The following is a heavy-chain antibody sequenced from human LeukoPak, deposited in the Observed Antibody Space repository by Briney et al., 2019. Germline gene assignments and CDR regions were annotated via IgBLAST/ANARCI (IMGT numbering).Heavy chain of an antibody. J-gene: IGHJ4*02. D-gene: IGHD3-22*01. CDR1: GFTFSNAW. V-gene: IGHV3-15*01. Sequence: KSGGSLRLSCAASGFTFSNAWMSWVRQAPGKGLEWVGRIKSKTDGGTTDFAAPVKGRFTISRDDSRNTLYLQMNGLKIEDTALYYCTTESVVVISNDYWGQGTLVTVSS. CDR2: IKSKTDGGTT. CDR3: TTESVVVISNDY.